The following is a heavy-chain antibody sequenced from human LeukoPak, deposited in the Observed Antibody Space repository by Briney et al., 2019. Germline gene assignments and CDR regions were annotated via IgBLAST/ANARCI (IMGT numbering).Heavy chain of an antibody. CDR3: ALGGLSTGYDYYGMDV. CDR1: GGSFSGYY. Sequence: SETLSLTCAVYGGSFSGYYWSRIRQPPGKGLEWIGEINHSGSTNYDPSLKSRVTISVDTSKNQFSLKLSSVTAADTAVYYCALGGLSTGYDYYGMDVWGQGTTVTVSS. J-gene: IGHJ6*02. D-gene: IGHD3-16*02. V-gene: IGHV4-34*01. CDR2: INHSGST.